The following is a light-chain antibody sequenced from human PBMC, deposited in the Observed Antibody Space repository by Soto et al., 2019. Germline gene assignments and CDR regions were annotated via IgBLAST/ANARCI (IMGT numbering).Light chain of an antibody. V-gene: IGLV1-44*01. CDR2: ANN. Sequence: QSVLTQPPSASGTPGQRVTISCSGSSSNIGNNTVNWYPQLPGTAPKLLIHANNQRPSGVPDRFSGSKSGTSASLAISWLQSEEADYYCAAWDDSLNGYVFGTGTKLTVL. J-gene: IGLJ1*01. CDR3: AAWDDSLNGYV. CDR1: SSNIGNNT.